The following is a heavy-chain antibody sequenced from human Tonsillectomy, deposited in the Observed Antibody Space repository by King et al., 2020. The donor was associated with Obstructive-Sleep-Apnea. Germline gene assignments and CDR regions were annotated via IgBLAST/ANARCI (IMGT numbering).Heavy chain of an antibody. J-gene: IGHJ4*02. CDR1: GYSSTIYW. CDR3: ARRTGGRQLAFDY. D-gene: IGHD6-13*01. Sequence: QLVQSGAEVKKPGESLKISCKTSGYSSTIYWIGWVRQMPGKGLEWMGIIYPGDSDTRYSPSFQGQVTISADKSINTAYLQWSSLKASDTAIYYCARRTGGRQLAFDYWGQGTLVTVSS. CDR2: IYPGDSDT. V-gene: IGHV5-51*01.